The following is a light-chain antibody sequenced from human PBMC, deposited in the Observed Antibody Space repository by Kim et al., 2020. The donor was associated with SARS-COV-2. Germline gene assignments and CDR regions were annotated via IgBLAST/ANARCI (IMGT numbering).Light chain of an antibody. Sequence: PGQSITISCTGTSSDVGSYNLVSWYQQHPGKAPKPMIYEVSKRPSGVSNRFSGSKSGNTASLTISELQAEDEADYYCCSYAGSIWVFGGGTQLTVL. J-gene: IGLJ3*02. CDR1: SSDVGSYNL. CDR2: EVS. CDR3: CSYAGSIWV. V-gene: IGLV2-23*02.